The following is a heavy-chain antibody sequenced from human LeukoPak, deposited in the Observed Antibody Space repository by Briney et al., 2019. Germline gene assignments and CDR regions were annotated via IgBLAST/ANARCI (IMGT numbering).Heavy chain of an antibody. CDR1: GYSISSGYH. J-gene: IGHJ4*02. CDR2: IYHSGST. CDR3: ARDNWNPDY. V-gene: IGHV4-38-2*02. D-gene: IGHD1-20*01. Sequence: PSETLSLTCTVSGYSISSGYHWGWIRQPPGKGLVWIGSIYHSGSTYYNASLKSRVTISVDTSKNLFSLKLSSVTAADTAVYYCARDNWNPDYWGQGTLVIVSS.